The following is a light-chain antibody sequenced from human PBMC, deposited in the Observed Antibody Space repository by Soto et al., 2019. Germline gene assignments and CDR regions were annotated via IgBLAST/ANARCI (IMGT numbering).Light chain of an antibody. V-gene: IGKV1-39*01. J-gene: IGKJ5*01. CDR1: QPIGNY. CDR3: QQTPAVPLP. Sequence: DVEVTQNKTSLSASVGDRVTIACRASQPIGNYLNWYQQKPGEVPKVLIFAASSLRSGVPSRFSGSGYGTDFTLSINNLHPEDVATYYCQQTPAVPLPFGQGRLLAIK. CDR2: AAS.